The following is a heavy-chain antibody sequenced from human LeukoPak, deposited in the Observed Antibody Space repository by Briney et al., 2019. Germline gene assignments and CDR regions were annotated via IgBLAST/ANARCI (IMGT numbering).Heavy chain of an antibody. CDR2: INHSGST. D-gene: IGHD5-18*01. V-gene: IGHV4-34*01. CDR3: ARAYRRESGYSYGYYYYYYMDV. J-gene: IGHJ6*03. Sequence: SETLSLTCAVYGGSFSGYYWSWIRQPPGKGLEWIGEINHSGSTNYNPSLKSRVTISVDTSKNQFSLKLSSVTAADTAVYYCARAYRRESGYSYGYYYYYYMDVWGKGTTVTVSS. CDR1: GGSFSGYY.